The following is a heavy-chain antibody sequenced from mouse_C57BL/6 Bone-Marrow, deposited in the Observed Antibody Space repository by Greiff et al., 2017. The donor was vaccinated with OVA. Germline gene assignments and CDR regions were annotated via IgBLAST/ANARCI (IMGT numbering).Heavy chain of an antibody. CDR3: ASGITTRDWYFDV. D-gene: IGHD2-4*01. Sequence: VQLQESGPELVKPGASVKISCKASGYAFSSSWMNWVKQRPGKGLEWIGRIYPGDGDTNYNGKFKGKATLTADKSSSTAYMQLSSLTSEDSAVYFCASGITTRDWYFDVWGTGTTVTVSS. CDR2: IYPGDGDT. V-gene: IGHV1-82*01. CDR1: GYAFSSSW. J-gene: IGHJ1*03.